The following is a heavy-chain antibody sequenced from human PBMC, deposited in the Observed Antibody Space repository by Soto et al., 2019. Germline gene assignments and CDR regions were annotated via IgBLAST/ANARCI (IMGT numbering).Heavy chain of an antibody. CDR2: INPNSGGT. Sequence: EASVKVSCKASGYTFTGYYMHWVRQAPGQGLEWMGWINPNSGGTNYAQKFQGWVTMTRDTSISTAYMELSRLRSDDTAVYYCARDYYDSSGYYYDYWGQGTLVTVSS. D-gene: IGHD3-22*01. CDR3: ARDYYDSSGYYYDY. V-gene: IGHV1-2*04. J-gene: IGHJ4*02. CDR1: GYTFTGYY.